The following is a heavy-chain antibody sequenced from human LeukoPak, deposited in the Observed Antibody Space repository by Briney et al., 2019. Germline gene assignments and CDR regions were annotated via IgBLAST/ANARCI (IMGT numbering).Heavy chain of an antibody. D-gene: IGHD3-10*01. CDR1: GFTVNDYY. V-gene: IGHV3-15*01. Sequence: PGGSLRLSCVASGFTVNDYYMSWVRQAPGKGLEWVGRIKSKTDGGTTDYAAPVKGRFTISRDDSKNTLYLQMNSLKTEDTAVYYCTTGITMVRGVIHLIDYWGQGTLVTVSS. CDR3: TTGITMVRGVIHLIDY. J-gene: IGHJ4*02. CDR2: IKSKTDGGTT.